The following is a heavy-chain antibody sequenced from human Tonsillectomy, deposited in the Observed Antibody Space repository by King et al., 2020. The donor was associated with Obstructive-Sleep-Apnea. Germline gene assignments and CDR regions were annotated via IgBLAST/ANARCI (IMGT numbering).Heavy chain of an antibody. CDR2: ISGSGHLI. Sequence: VQLVESGGGLVKPGGSLRLSCAASGFTVSDYSMTWIRQAPGKGLEWLSYISGSGHLIYYADSVEGRFTISRDTAKSSLYLRMNSLRAEDTAVYYWARDRMECSGGSCYSRYYFDLWGRGTPVTVSS. J-gene: IGHJ2*01. CDR3: ARDRMECSGGSCYSRYYFDL. D-gene: IGHD2-15*01. V-gene: IGHV3-11*01. CDR1: GFTVSDYS.